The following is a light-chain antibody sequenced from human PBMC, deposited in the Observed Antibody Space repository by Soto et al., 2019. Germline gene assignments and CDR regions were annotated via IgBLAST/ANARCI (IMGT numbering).Light chain of an antibody. CDR1: QSISNS. CDR2: AAS. Sequence: DIKMSQSPSSLSASVGDRVTITCRASQSISNSLNWYQHKPGEAPKLLMFAASSLQSGVPSRFSGSGSGTDFSLTISSLQPEDFATYYCQQSHNTPRTFGQGTKVDIK. CDR3: QQSHNTPRT. J-gene: IGKJ1*01. V-gene: IGKV1-39*01.